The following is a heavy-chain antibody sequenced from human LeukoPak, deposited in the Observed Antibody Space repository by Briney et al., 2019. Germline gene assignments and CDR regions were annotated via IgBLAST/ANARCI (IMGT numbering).Heavy chain of an antibody. CDR1: GFSLSAYW. Sequence: GGSLRLSCAASGFSLSAYWMTWVRQAPGKGLEWVANINRDGSQKNHVDSVKGRFTISRDNAKNSLYLQMNSLRAEDTAVYYCARDGGGAFDIWGQGTMVTVSS. D-gene: IGHD3-16*01. CDR3: ARDGGGAFDI. J-gene: IGHJ3*02. V-gene: IGHV3-7*01. CDR2: INRDGSQK.